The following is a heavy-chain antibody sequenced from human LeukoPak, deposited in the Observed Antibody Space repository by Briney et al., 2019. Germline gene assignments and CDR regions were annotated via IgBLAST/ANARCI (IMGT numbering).Heavy chain of an antibody. J-gene: IGHJ4*02. D-gene: IGHD3-3*01. V-gene: IGHV1-2*02. CDR3: ARPNFWSGYYNDY. Sequence: ASVKVSCKASGYTFTGYYMHWVRQAPGQGLEWMGWINPNSGGTNYAQKFQGRVTMTRDTSISTAYMELSRLRSDDTAVYYCARPNFWSGYYNDYWGQGTLVTVSS. CDR1: GYTFTGYY. CDR2: INPNSGGT.